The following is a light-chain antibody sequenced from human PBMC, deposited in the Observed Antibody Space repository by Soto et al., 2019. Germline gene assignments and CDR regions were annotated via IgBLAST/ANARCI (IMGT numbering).Light chain of an antibody. CDR2: GNN. J-gene: IGLJ1*01. V-gene: IGLV1-47*01. Sequence: QSVLTQPPSASGTPGQRVTISCSGSSSNIASNYVYWYQQLPGTAPKLLIYGNNHRPSGVPDRLSGSKSGTSASLAISGLRSEDEADYCCAAWDDSLSGYVFGAGTKLTVL. CDR1: SSNIASNY. CDR3: AAWDDSLSGYV.